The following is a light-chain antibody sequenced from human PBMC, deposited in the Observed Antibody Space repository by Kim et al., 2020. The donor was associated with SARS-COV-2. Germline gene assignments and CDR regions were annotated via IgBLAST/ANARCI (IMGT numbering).Light chain of an antibody. Sequence: EFVLTQSPGTLSLSPGERATLSCRASQSVSSSYLAWYQQKPGQAPRLLIYDASSRATGIPDRFSGSGSGTDFTLTISRLEPEDFAVYYCQQYGSSPPYTFGQGTKLEI. CDR3: QQYGSSPPYT. V-gene: IGKV3-20*01. J-gene: IGKJ2*01. CDR2: DAS. CDR1: QSVSSSY.